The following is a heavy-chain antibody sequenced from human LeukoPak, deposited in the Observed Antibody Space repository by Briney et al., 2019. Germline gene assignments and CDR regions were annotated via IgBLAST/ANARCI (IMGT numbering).Heavy chain of an antibody. J-gene: IGHJ4*02. CDR1: GFTFSSYA. D-gene: IGHD1-26*01. CDR3: ARDLLGDNDY. CDR2: ISYDGSNK. V-gene: IGHV3-30-3*01. Sequence: GRSLRLSCAASGFTFSSYAMHWVRQAPGKGLEWVAVISYDGSNKYYADSVKGRFTISRDNSKNTLYLQMNSLRAEDTAVYYCARDLLGDNDYWGQGTLVTVSS.